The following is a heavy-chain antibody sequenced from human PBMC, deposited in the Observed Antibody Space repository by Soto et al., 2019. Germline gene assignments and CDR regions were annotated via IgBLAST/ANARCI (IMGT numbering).Heavy chain of an antibody. CDR1: GGTFSSYA. CDR2: IIPIFGTA. V-gene: IGHV1-69*01. J-gene: IGHJ6*02. Sequence: QVQLVQSGAEVKKPGSSVKVSCKASGGTFSSYAISWVRQAPGQGLEWMGGIIPIFGTANYAQKFQGRVTITADESTSTAYMELSSLRSEDTAVYYCATRITIFGVVIYYSGMDVWGQGTTVTVSS. CDR3: ATRITIFGVVIYYSGMDV. D-gene: IGHD3-3*01.